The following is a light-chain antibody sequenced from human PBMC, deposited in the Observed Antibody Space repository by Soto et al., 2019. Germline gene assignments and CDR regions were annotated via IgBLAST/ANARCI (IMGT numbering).Light chain of an antibody. J-gene: IGKJ3*01. CDR1: QPITKY. CDR2: AAS. V-gene: IGKV1-39*01. Sequence: DIQMTQSPSSLSASVGDRVTMTCRASQPITKYLNWYQQKPGQAPRLLIYAASSLHNGVPSRFSGCASGTDFTLSISGLQPEDFATYDCQQSYTTPYTFGPGTTVDLK. CDR3: QQSYTTPYT.